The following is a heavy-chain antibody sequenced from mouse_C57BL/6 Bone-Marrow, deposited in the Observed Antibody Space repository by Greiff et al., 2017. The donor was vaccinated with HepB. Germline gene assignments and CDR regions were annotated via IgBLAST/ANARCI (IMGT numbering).Heavy chain of an antibody. CDR2: ISYDGSN. D-gene: IGHD2-3*01. CDR3: ARGEVYDGYYDYAMDY. Sequence: EVQLVESGPGLVKPSQSLSLTCSVTGYSITSGYYWNWIRQFPGNKLEWMGYISYDGSNNYNPSLKNRISITRDTSKNQFFLKLNSVTTEDTATYYCARGEVYDGYYDYAMDYWGQGTSVTVSS. V-gene: IGHV3-6*01. J-gene: IGHJ4*01. CDR1: GYSITSGYY.